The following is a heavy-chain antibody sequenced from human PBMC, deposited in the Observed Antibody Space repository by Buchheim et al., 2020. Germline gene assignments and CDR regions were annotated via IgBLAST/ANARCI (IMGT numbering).Heavy chain of an antibody. D-gene: IGHD6-19*01. CDR2: IYYTGST. V-gene: IGHV4-61*01. CDR3: ARQSGSSGWYFDF. Sequence: QVQLQESGPGLVKPSETLSLTCTVSGGSVSSGSYYWSWIRQAPGKGLEWIGYIYYTGSTNYNPSLKSRVTISADTSKNQFSLKLSSVTAADTAVYYCARQSGSSGWYFDFWGQGTL. CDR1: GGSVSSGSYY. J-gene: IGHJ4*02.